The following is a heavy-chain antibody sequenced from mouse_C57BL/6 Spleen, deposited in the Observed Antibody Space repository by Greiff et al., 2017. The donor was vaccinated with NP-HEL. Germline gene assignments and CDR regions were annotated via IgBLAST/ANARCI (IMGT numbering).Heavy chain of an antibody. CDR2: IYPGDGDT. Sequence: QVHVKQSGAELVKPGASVKISCKASGYAFSSYWMNWVKQRPGKGLEWIGQIYPGDGDTNYNGKFKGKATLTADKSSSTAYMQLSSLTSEDSAVYFCAREGITTVVAFDYWGQGTTLTVSS. CDR3: AREGITTVVAFDY. CDR1: GYAFSSYW. D-gene: IGHD1-1*01. V-gene: IGHV1-80*01. J-gene: IGHJ2*01.